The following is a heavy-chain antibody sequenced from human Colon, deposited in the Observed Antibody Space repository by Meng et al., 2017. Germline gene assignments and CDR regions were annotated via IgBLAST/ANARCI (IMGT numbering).Heavy chain of an antibody. D-gene: IGHD3-22*01. CDR2: INHSGST. Sequence: QWRPQAGGPGLLKPSEALSPPWPVHGGSFSGYYWSWIRQPPGKGLEWIGEINHSGSTNYNPSLKSRVTISVDTSKNQFSLKLSSVTAADTAVYYCARVCPPEYYYDSSGYLNWFDPWGQGTLVTVSS. CDR3: ARVCPPEYYYDSSGYLNWFDP. J-gene: IGHJ5*02. CDR1: GGSFSGYY. V-gene: IGHV4-34*01.